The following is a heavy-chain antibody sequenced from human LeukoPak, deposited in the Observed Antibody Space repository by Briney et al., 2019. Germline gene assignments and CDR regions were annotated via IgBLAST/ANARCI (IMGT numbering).Heavy chain of an antibody. D-gene: IGHD6-19*01. V-gene: IGHV5-51*01. J-gene: IGHJ5*02. CDR3: ARLLAVAGHNWFDP. CDR1: GYSFPTYW. Sequence: PGESLKISCKGSGYSFPTYWIGWVRQMPGKGLEWMGSIYPGDSDIRYSPSLQGQVTISVDRSISTAYLQWSSLKASDTAIYYCARLLAVAGHNWFDPWGQGTLVTVSS. CDR2: IYPGDSDI.